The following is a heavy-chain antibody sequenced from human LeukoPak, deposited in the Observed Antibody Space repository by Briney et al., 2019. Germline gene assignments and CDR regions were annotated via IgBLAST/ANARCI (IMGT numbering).Heavy chain of an antibody. CDR2: IYYSGST. CDR1: GGSISSGGYY. CDR3: ARTNRPTYYYGSGSYYAGYYFDY. D-gene: IGHD3-10*01. V-gene: IGHV4-31*03. Sequence: SETLSLTCTVSGGSISSGGYYWSWIRQHPGKGLEWIGYIYYSGSTYYNPSLKSRVTISVDTSKSQFSLKLSSVTAADTAVYYCARTNRPTYYYGSGSYYAGYYFDYWGQGTLVTVSS. J-gene: IGHJ4*02.